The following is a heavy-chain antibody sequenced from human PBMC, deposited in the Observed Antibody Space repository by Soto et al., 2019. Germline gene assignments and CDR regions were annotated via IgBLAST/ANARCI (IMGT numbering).Heavy chain of an antibody. V-gene: IGHV3-21*01. D-gene: IGHD6-19*01. J-gene: IGHJ4*02. CDR3: AREDSIIIPAVADF. Sequence: GGSLRLSCAVSGFTFTNYGINWVRQAPGKGLEWVSSVSKSDYTYYSDSVKGRSTISRDNAKNSVSLQMNNLRAEDTAVYYCAREDSIIIPAVADFWGQGTLVTVSS. CDR2: VSKSDYT. CDR1: GFTFTNYG.